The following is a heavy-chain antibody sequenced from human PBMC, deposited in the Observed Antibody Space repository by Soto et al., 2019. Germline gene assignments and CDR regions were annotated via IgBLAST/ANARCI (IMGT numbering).Heavy chain of an antibody. V-gene: IGHV3-30*18. J-gene: IGHJ3*02. CDR1: GFTFSSYG. CDR3: AKGDSSGWYYKDAFDI. CDR2: ISYDGSNK. Sequence: QVQLVESGGGVVQPGRSLRLSCAASGFTFSSYGMHWVRQAPGKGLEWVAVISYDGSNKYYADSVKGRFTISRDNSKNTLYLQMNSLRAEDTAVYYCAKGDSSGWYYKDAFDIWGQGTMVTVSS. D-gene: IGHD6-19*01.